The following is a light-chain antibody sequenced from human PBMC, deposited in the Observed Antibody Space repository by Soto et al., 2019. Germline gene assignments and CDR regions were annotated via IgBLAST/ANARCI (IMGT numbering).Light chain of an antibody. CDR2: AAS. CDR3: QQYGSSPT. CDR1: QGISSY. V-gene: IGKV1-8*01. J-gene: IGKJ1*01. Sequence: AIRMTQSPSSFSASTGDRVTITCRASQGISSYLAWYQQKPGKAPKLLIYAASTLQSGVPSRFSGSGSGTDFTLTISCLQSEDFATYYCQQYGSSPTFGQGTKVEIK.